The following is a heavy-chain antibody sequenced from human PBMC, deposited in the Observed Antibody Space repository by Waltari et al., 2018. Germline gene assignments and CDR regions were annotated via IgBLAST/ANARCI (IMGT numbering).Heavy chain of an antibody. CDR2: INLGGET. J-gene: IGHJ5*01. D-gene: IGHD3-10*01. Sequence: EVHLVESGGGLVQPGGSLRLSCAVSGFHSNSDYLHWVRQAPGKGLEWDSVINLGGETYYGDSVKGRFTISRDNSKNTLDLQVNSLRSDDTAVYFCARGRGFIIDTWGHGTLVTVSS. V-gene: IGHV3-66*02. CDR1: GFHSNSDY. CDR3: ARGRGFIIDT.